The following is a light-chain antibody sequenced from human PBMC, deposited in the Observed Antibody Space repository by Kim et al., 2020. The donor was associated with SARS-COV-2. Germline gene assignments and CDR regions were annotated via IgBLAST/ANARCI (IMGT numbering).Light chain of an antibody. CDR1: QGIRNS. V-gene: IGKV1-16*01. Sequence: ASVEDTVTMTWRASQGIRNSLDWFQQKPGRAPKSLIYAASSLQSGVPSRCSGSGSGTDFTLTISSLQPEDIATYYCQQYNSYPRTFGQGTKVDIK. CDR2: AAS. CDR3: QQYNSYPRT. J-gene: IGKJ1*01.